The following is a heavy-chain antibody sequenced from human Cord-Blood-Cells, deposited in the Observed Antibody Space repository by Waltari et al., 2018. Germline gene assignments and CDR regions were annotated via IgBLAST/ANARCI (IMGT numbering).Heavy chain of an antibody. J-gene: IGHJ4*02. Sequence: QVQLVESGGGVVQPGRSLRLSCAASGCTFSSYAMHWVRQAPGKGLVWVAVISYDGSNKYYADSVKGRFTISRDNSKNTLYLQMNSLRAEDTAVYYCASLEGATIDYWGQGTLVTVSS. CDR2: ISYDGSNK. CDR1: GCTFSSYA. V-gene: IGHV3-30*04. CDR3: ASLEGATIDY. D-gene: IGHD5-12*01.